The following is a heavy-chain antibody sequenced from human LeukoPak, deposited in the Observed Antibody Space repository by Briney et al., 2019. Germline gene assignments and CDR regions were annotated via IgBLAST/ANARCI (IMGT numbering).Heavy chain of an antibody. V-gene: IGHV3-64D*09. CDR1: GFTFRNYA. D-gene: IGHD3-10*01. Sequence: PGGSLRLSCSASGFTFRNYAMHWVRQAPGKGLEYVSAISTNGGNTYYADSVKGRFTISRENSQNTLYLQMSSLRAEDTAVYYCVKVGTFGEVLRHFDHWGQGTLVTVAS. J-gene: IGHJ4*02. CDR2: ISTNGGNT. CDR3: VKVGTFGEVLRHFDH.